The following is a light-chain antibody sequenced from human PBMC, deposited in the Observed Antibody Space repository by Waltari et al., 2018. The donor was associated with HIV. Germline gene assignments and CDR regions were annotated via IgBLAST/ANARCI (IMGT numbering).Light chain of an antibody. CDR3: CSYAGNTIYVV. J-gene: IGLJ2*01. CDR2: EGY. CDR1: SNNFGNYNL. V-gene: IGLV2-23*01. Sequence: QSALTQPASVSGSLGLSITISCTGTSNNFGNYNLFSWYQQHPGKAPRLIIYEGYKRPSGVSNRFSGSKSGNTASLTISGLQAEDEADYYCCSYAGNTIYVVFGGGTKVTVL.